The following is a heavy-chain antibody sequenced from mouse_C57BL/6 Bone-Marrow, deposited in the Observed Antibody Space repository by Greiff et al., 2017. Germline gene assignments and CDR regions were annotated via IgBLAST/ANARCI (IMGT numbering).Heavy chain of an antibody. J-gene: IGHJ4*01. Sequence: QVQLQQPGAELVKPGASVTLSCKASGYTFTSYWITWVKQRPGQGLEWIGDIYPGSGSINYNEKFKSKATLTVDTSSSTAYMQLSSLTAEDSAVYYCASLARTGAMDYWGQGTSVTVSA. CDR2: IYPGSGSI. D-gene: IGHD3-3*01. V-gene: IGHV1-55*01. CDR3: ASLARTGAMDY. CDR1: GYTFTSYW.